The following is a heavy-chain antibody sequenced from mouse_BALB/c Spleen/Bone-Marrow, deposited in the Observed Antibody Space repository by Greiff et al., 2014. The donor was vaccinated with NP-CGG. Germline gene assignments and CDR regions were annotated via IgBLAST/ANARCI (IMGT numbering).Heavy chain of an antibody. CDR3: AKRGNYGYFDY. CDR2: IWRGGST. CDR1: GFSLTSYG. J-gene: IGHJ2*01. D-gene: IGHD2-1*01. Sequence: QVQLKQSGPSLVQPSQSLSITCTVSGFSLTSYGVHWVRQSPGKGLEWLGVIWRGGSTDYNAAFMSRLSITKANSKSQLFFKMNRLQADDTSIYYCAKRGNYGYFDYWGQGTTLTVSS. V-gene: IGHV2-5-1*01.